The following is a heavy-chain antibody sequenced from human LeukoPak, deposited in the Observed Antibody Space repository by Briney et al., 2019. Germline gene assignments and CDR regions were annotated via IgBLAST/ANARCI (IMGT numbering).Heavy chain of an antibody. D-gene: IGHD6-19*01. V-gene: IGHV1-18*04. CDR2: ISAYNGNT. CDR3: ARDGSKIAVAGSIDY. CDR1: GYTFTSYG. Sequence: ASVKVSCKASGYTFTSYGISWVRQAPGQGLEWMGWISAYNGNTDYAQKLQGRVTMTTDTSTSTAYMELRSLRSDDTAVYYCARDGSKIAVAGSIDYWGQGTLVTVSS. J-gene: IGHJ4*02.